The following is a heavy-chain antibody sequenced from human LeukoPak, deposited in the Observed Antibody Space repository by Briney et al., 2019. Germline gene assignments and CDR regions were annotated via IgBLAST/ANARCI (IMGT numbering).Heavy chain of an antibody. Sequence: ASVKASCKASGYTFTIYYMHWVRQAPGQGLEWMGIINPSGGSTSYAQKFQGRVTMTRDTSTSTVYMELSSLRSEDTAVYYCATDIVVVPAAIRSGDYWGQGTLVTVSS. V-gene: IGHV1-46*03. D-gene: IGHD2-2*02. CDR1: GYTFTIYY. J-gene: IGHJ4*02. CDR2: INPSGGST. CDR3: ATDIVVVPAAIRSGDY.